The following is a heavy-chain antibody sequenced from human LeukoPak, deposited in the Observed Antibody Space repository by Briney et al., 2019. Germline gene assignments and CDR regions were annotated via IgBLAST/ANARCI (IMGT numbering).Heavy chain of an antibody. CDR1: RFTFSNYW. J-gene: IGHJ4*02. CDR3: ACRRWKTSAVDY. D-gene: IGHD4-23*01. CDR2: IKQDGSEK. Sequence: GGSLRLSCATSRFTFSNYWMSWVRQAPGKGLEWVANIKQDGSEKYYVDSVKGRFTISRDNAKNSLYLQMNSLRAEDTAVYFCACRRWKTSAVDYWGQGTLVTVSS. V-gene: IGHV3-7*01.